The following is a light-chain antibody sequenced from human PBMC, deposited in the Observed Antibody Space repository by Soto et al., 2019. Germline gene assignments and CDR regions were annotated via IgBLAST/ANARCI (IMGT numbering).Light chain of an antibody. Sequence: QSALTQPASVSGSPGQSITISCTGTSRDIGNYNYVSWYQHHPGKAPKLIIYEVTDRPSGVSNRFSASKSGNTASLTISGPQAEDEADYYCSSDTPTTTVRFGGGTKVTVL. CDR1: SRDIGNYNY. J-gene: IGLJ2*01. V-gene: IGLV2-14*01. CDR2: EVT. CDR3: SSDTPTTTVR.